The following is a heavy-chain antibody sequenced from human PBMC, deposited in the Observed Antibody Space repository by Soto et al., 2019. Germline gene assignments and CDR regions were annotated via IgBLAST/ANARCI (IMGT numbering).Heavy chain of an antibody. D-gene: IGHD2-2*01. Sequence: PSETLSLTCAVYGGSFSGYYWSWIRQPPGKGLEWIGEINHSGSTNYNPSLKSRVTISVDTSKNQFSLKLSSVTAADTAVYYCASNPGNLVVPAARGGWFDPWGQGTLVTVSS. CDR1: GGSFSGYY. CDR2: INHSGST. V-gene: IGHV4-34*01. CDR3: ASNPGNLVVPAARGGWFDP. J-gene: IGHJ5*02.